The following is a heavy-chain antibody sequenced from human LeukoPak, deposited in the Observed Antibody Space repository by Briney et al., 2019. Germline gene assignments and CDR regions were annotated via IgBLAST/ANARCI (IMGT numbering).Heavy chain of an antibody. V-gene: IGHV3-23*01. CDR3: AKDMELAS. D-gene: IGHD1-26*01. CDR1: GFTFRDAA. J-gene: IGHJ5*02. CDR2: TSSSGANA. Sequence: GGSLTLSCAASGFTFRDAAMTWVRQAPGKGLEWVSLTSSSGANAYYADSVKGRFTISRDNSKNTLYLQMNNLRGEDTAEYYCAKDMELASWGQGTLVTVSS.